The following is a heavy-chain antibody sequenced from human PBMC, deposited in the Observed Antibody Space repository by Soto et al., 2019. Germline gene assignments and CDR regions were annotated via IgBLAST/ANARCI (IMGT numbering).Heavy chain of an antibody. D-gene: IGHD2-2*01. CDR2: IYWDDYK. J-gene: IGHJ5*01. CDR3: AFTRGYCTTTSCHNWSGS. CDR1: GFSLSTRGVG. V-gene: IGHV2-5*02. Sequence: QISLKESGPPQVKPTQTLTLTCTVSGFSLSTRGVGVGWIRQPPGKALEWLALIYWDDYKHYSPSLKSRLIITRGASKNQVVLTVTNLDPVDTGTYYCAFTRGYCTTTSCHNWSGSWGQGTLVTVSS.